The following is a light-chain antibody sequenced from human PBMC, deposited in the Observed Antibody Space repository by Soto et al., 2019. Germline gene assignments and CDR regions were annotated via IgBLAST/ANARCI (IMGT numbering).Light chain of an antibody. Sequence: EIVLTQSPGTLSLSPGERATLSCRSSHSVSSNYLAWYQQKPGQAPRLLIYDVSSRATGIPDRFSGSGSGTDFTLPISRLGPVDFAVYYCQQNGTSPTSAQGPKVQL. CDR1: HSVSSNY. CDR2: DVS. CDR3: QQNGTSPT. V-gene: IGKV3-20*01. J-gene: IGKJ1*01.